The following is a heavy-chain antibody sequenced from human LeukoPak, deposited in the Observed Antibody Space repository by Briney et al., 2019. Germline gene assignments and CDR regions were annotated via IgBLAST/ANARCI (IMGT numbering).Heavy chain of an antibody. CDR1: AFTVSSIY. CDR2: IYSGGRT. V-gene: IGHV3-66*01. Sequence: GGSLSLSCSASAFTVSSIYMSWVRQAPGNGREWGLVIYSGGRTYYADSVKGRFTISRDTSKTTLYLQMISLRAEHTAVYYCARGRPATGRFEYWGEGSLVTVSS. D-gene: IGHD1-1*01. J-gene: IGHJ4*02. CDR3: ARGRPATGRFEY.